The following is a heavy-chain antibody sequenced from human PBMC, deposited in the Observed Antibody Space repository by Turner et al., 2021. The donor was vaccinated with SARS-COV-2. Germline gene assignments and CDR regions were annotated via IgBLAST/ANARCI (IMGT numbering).Heavy chain of an antibody. D-gene: IGHD3-22*01. V-gene: IGHV3-15*01. CDR2: IKSKTDGGTT. J-gene: IGHJ3*02. CDR1: GFTFSNGW. Sequence: EVQLVESGGGLVKPGGSLRLSCAAPGFTFSNGWMSWVRQAPGKGLEWVGRIKSKTDGGTTDYAAPVKGRFTISRDDSKNTLYLQMNSLKTEDTAVYYCTTGTYYYDRSGYTNDAFDIWGQGTMVTVSS. CDR3: TTGTYYYDRSGYTNDAFDI.